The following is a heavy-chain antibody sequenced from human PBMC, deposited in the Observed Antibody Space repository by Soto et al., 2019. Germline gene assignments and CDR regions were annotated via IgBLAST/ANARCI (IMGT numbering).Heavy chain of an antibody. J-gene: IGHJ6*03. Sequence: ASVKVSFKASGYSFTSYDINWVRQATGQGLEWMGWMNPNSGNTGYAQKFQGRVTMTRNTSISTAYMELSSLRSEDTAVYYCARRVYDFWSGYKYYYYMDVWGKGTTVTVSS. D-gene: IGHD3-3*01. CDR2: MNPNSGNT. V-gene: IGHV1-8*01. CDR1: GYSFTSYD. CDR3: ARRVYDFWSGYKYYYYMDV.